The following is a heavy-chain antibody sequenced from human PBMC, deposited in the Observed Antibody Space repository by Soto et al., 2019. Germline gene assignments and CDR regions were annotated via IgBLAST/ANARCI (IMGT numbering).Heavy chain of an antibody. Sequence: EVQLVESGGGLVQPGGSLRLSCAASGFTFSSYWIHWVRQAPGKGLVWVSRINSDGSSTSYADSVKGRFSISRDNAKNTLYLQMNSLRAEDTAVYYCARGGGYCSSISCYTIGYWGQGTLVTVSS. CDR1: GFTFSSYW. J-gene: IGHJ4*02. CDR2: INSDGSST. CDR3: ARGGGYCSSISCYTIGY. D-gene: IGHD2-2*02. V-gene: IGHV3-74*01.